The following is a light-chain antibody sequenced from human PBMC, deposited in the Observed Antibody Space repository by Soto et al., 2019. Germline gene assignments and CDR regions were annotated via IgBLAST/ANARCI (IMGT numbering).Light chain of an antibody. CDR1: QSISNY. CDR2: AAF. Sequence: DIQMPQYPTSLSASVGDRATIPCRASQSISNYLNWYQQKPGKAPKLLIYAAFSLQSGVPSRFSGSGSGTEFILSINSLQPEDIATYYCLQVSSFPRTFAQRAKVDI. J-gene: IGKJ1*01. V-gene: IGKV1-39*01. CDR3: LQVSSFPRT.